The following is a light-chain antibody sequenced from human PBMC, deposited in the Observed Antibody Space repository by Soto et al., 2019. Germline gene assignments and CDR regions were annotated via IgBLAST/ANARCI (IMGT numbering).Light chain of an antibody. J-gene: IGLJ2*01. CDR2: GDT. CDR3: QSYDSALSVYVV. V-gene: IGLV1-40*01. Sequence: QSVLTQPPSVSGAPGQRITISCTGTSSNIGANYDVHWYQQLPGTAPKLLIYGDTNRPSGVPDRFSGSKSGTSASLAITGLQAEDDADYYCQSYDSALSVYVVFGGGTKLTVL. CDR1: SSNIGANYD.